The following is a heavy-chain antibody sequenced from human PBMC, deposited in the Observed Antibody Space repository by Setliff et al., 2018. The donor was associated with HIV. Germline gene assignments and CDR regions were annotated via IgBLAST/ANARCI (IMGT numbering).Heavy chain of an antibody. CDR2: INAGNGNT. CDR3: AREGKFRYYYYMDV. CDR1: GYTFTSYA. V-gene: IGHV1-3*01. J-gene: IGHJ6*03. Sequence: ASVKVSCKASGYTFTSYAMHWVRQAPGQRLEWMGWINAGNGNTKYSQKFQGRVTIARDTSASTAYMELSSLRSEDTAVYYCAREGKFRYYYYMDVWGKGTTVTVSS. D-gene: IGHD3-10*01.